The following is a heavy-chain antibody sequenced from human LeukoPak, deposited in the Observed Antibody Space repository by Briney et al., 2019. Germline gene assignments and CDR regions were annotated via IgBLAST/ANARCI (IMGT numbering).Heavy chain of an antibody. V-gene: IGHV1-69*04. CDR1: GGTFSSYA. D-gene: IGHD2-15*01. CDR2: IIPILGIA. CDR3: ARAAVVTEYYFDY. J-gene: IGHJ4*02. Sequence: SVKVSCEASGGTFSSYAISWVRQAPGQGLEWMGRIIPILGIANYAQKFQGRVTITADKSTSTAYMELSSLRSEDTAVYYCARAAVVTEYYFDYWGQGTLVTVSS.